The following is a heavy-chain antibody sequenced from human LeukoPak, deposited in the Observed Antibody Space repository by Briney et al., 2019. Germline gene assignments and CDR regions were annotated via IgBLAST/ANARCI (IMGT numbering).Heavy chain of an antibody. V-gene: IGHV1-18*01. CDR1: GYTFTSYG. CDR2: ISAYNGNT. CDR3: ARDSEGDYGDYGPYYYYGMDV. D-gene: IGHD4-17*01. Sequence: GASVKVSFKASGYTFTSYGISWVRQAPGQGLEWMGWISAYNGNTNYAQKLQGRVTMTTDTSTSTAYMELRSLRSDDTAVYYCARDSEGDYGDYGPYYYYGMDVWGQGTTVTVSS. J-gene: IGHJ6*02.